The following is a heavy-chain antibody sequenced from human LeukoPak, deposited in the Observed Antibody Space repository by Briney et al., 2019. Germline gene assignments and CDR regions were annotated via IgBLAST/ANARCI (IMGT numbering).Heavy chain of an antibody. D-gene: IGHD3-10*01. CDR2: IYSGGTT. CDR1: GFTVSSNY. CDR3: AKLKGWYGEGYFDY. J-gene: IGHJ4*02. V-gene: IGHV3-53*01. Sequence: GGSLRLSCAASGFTVSSNYMSWVRQPPGKGLEWVSVIYSGGTTFYADSVKGRFTISRDNSKNTLYLQMNSLRADDTAVYYCAKLKGWYGEGYFDYWGQGTVVTVSS.